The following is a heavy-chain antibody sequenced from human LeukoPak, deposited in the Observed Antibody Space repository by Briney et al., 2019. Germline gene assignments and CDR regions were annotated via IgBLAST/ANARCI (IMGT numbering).Heavy chain of an antibody. V-gene: IGHV4-34*01. D-gene: IGHD6-19*01. CDR3: ARGPRGWYHLHYFDY. CDR1: GGSFSGYY. CDR2: INHSGST. Sequence: SETLSLTCAVYGGSFSGYYWSWIRLPPGKGLEWIGEINHSGSTNYNPSLKSRVTISVDTSKNQFSLKLSSVTAADTAVYYCARGPRGWYHLHYFDYWGQGTLVTVSS. J-gene: IGHJ4*02.